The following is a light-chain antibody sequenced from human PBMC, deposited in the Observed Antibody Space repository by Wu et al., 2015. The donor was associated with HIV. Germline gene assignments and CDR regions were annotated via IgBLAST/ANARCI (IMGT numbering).Light chain of an antibody. J-gene: IGKJ1*01. V-gene: IGKV3-11*01. Sequence: EIVLTQSPATLSLSPGERATLSCWASQSVSRFLAWYQHKPGQAPRVVIYDTSNRAAGISARFSGSGSGTDFTLTISSLEPEDFAVYYCHQRTTWPRTFGQGTKVEVK. CDR1: QSVSRF. CDR2: DTS. CDR3: HQRTTWPRT.